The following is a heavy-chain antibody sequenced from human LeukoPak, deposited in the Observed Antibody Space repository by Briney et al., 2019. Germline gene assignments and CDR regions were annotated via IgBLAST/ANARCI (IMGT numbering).Heavy chain of an antibody. D-gene: IGHD5-24*01. CDR3: VKDGGMATIFDF. CDR2: ITYNGGST. CDR1: GFTFSTSA. V-gene: IGHV3-64D*09. J-gene: IGHJ4*02. Sequence: GGSLRLSCSASGFTFSTSAMHWVRQAPGKGLEYVSFITYNGGSTYNANSVKGRFTISRDNSRNTLYLQMSSLRAEDTAVCHCVKDGGMATIFDFWGQGTLVTVSS.